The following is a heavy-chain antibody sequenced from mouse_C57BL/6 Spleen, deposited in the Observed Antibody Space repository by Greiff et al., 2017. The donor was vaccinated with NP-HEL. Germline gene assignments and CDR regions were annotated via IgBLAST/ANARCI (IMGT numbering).Heavy chain of an antibody. CDR1: GFTFSNYW. J-gene: IGHJ3*01. CDR3: TGCYGYDGFAY. CDR2: ISLKSDNYAT. Sequence: EVKLLESGGGLVQPGGSMKLSCEASGFTFSNYWMNWVRQSPEKGLEWVAQISLKSDNYATHYEESVKGRFTISRDDCKSSVYLQMNNFSEEDTGSSYCTGCYGYDGFAYWGQGTLVTVSA. D-gene: IGHD2-2*01. V-gene: IGHV6-3*01.